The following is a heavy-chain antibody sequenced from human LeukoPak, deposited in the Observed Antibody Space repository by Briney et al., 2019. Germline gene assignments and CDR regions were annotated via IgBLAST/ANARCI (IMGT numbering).Heavy chain of an antibody. CDR3: ARVGYYYDSSGYYWFDP. CDR2: IYYSGST. Sequence: PLETLSLTCTVSDDSISSGGYYWSWIRQHPGKGLEWIGYIYYSGSTYYNPSLKSRVTISVDTSKNQFSLKLSSVTAADTAVYYCARVGYYYDSSGYYWFDPWGQGTLVTVSS. D-gene: IGHD3-22*01. J-gene: IGHJ5*02. CDR1: DDSISSGGYY. V-gene: IGHV4-31*03.